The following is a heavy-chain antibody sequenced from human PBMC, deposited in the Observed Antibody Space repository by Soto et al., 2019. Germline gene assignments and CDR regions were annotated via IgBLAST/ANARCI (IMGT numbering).Heavy chain of an antibody. CDR2: ISNSGGIT. D-gene: IGHD5-18*01. J-gene: IGHJ4*02. V-gene: IGHV3-23*01. CDR1: GFTFSSYG. CDR3: AKSYGYGYYFDY. Sequence: GSLRLSCAASGFTFSSYGMSWVRQAPGKGLECVSGISNSGGITYHADSVKGRFTISRDNSKNTLYLQMNSLRVEDTAVYYCAKSYGYGYYFDYWGQGMLVTVSS.